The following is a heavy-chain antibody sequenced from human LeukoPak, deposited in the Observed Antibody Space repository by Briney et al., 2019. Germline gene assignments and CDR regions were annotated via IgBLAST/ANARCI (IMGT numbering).Heavy chain of an antibody. CDR3: ARDSPERGYSYGPLDNYFDY. D-gene: IGHD5-18*01. CDR1: GFTFSSYW. V-gene: IGHV3-7*01. Sequence: GGSLRLSCAASGFTFSSYWMSWVRQAPGKELEWVANIKQDGSEKYYVDSVKGRFTISRDNAKNSLYLQMNFLRAEDTAVYYCARDSPERGYSYGPLDNYFDYWGQGTLVTVSS. J-gene: IGHJ4*02. CDR2: IKQDGSEK.